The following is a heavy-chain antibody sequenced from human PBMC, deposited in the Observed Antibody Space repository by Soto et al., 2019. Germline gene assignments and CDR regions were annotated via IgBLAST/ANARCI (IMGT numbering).Heavy chain of an antibody. CDR1: GGTFSSYA. V-gene: IGHV1-69*13. J-gene: IGHJ6*02. CDR3: ARCLLYSSSARGGMNF. D-gene: IGHD6-6*01. CDR2: IIPIFGTA. Sequence: SVKVSCKASGGTFSSYAISWVRQAPGQGLEWMGGIIPIFGTANYAQKFQGRVTITADESTSTAYMELSSLRSEDTAVYYCARCLLYSSSARGGMNFWGQGTTVTVSS.